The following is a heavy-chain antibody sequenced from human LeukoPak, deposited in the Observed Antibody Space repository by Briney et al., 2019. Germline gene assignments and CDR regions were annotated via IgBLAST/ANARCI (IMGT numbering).Heavy chain of an antibody. CDR3: ARHITIFGVVVRSGPFDI. D-gene: IGHD3-3*01. Sequence: ASVKVSCKASGYTFTGYYMHWVRQAPGQGLEWMGWISAYNGNTNYAQKLQGRVTMTTDTSTSTAYMELRSLRSDDTAVYYCARHITIFGVVVRSGPFDIWGQGTMVTVSS. V-gene: IGHV1-18*04. CDR2: ISAYNGNT. CDR1: GYTFTGYY. J-gene: IGHJ3*02.